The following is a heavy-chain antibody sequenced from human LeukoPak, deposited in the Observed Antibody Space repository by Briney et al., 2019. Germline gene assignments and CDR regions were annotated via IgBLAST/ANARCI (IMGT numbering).Heavy chain of an antibody. J-gene: IGHJ5*02. V-gene: IGHV3-21*01. CDR1: GFTFSSYS. Sequence: GGSLRLSCAASGFTFSSYSMNWVRQAPVKGLEWVSSISSSSSYIYYADSVKGRFTISRDNAKNSLYLQMNSLRAEDTAVYYCARDWDLGWPAAPRPQWFDPWGQGTLVTVSS. CDR3: ARDWDLGWPAAPRPQWFDP. D-gene: IGHD6-19*01. CDR2: ISSSSSYI.